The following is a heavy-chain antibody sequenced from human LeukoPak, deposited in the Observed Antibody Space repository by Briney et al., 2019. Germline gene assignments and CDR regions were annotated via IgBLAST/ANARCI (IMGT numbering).Heavy chain of an antibody. Sequence: SETLSLTCAVYGGSFSGYYWSWIHQPPGKGLEWIGEINHSGSTNYNPSLKSRVTISADTSKNQFSLKLSSVTAADTAVYYCARGHSGGAAGSDYWGQGTLVTVSS. CDR2: INHSGST. D-gene: IGHD6-13*01. CDR1: GGSFSGYY. J-gene: IGHJ4*02. V-gene: IGHV4-34*01. CDR3: ARGHSGGAAGSDY.